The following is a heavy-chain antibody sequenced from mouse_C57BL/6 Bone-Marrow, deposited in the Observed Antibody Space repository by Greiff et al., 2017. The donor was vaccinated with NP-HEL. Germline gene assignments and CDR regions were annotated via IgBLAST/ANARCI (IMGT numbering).Heavy chain of an antibody. CDR2: IYPGGGYT. J-gene: IGHJ2*01. V-gene: IGHV1-63*01. CDR3: ARYYYGSFDY. Sequence: QVQLVESGAELVRPGTSVKMSCKASGYTFTNYWIGWAKQRPGHGLEWIGDIYPGGGYTNYNEKFKGKATLTADKSSSTAYMQFSSLTSEDSAIYYCARYYYGSFDYWGQGTTLTVSS. D-gene: IGHD1-1*01. CDR1: GYTFTNYW.